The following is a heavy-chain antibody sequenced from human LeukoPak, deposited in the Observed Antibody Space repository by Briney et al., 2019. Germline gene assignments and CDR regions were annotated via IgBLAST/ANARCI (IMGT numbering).Heavy chain of an antibody. CDR3: AKVGIVVVPAARGAFDI. CDR2: IRYDGSNK. J-gene: IGHJ3*02. Sequence: GGSLRLSCAASGFTFSSYGMHWVRQAPGKGLERVAFIRYDGSNKYYADSVKGRFTISRDNSKNTLYLQMNSLRAEDTAVYYCAKVGIVVVPAARGAFDIWGQGTMVTVSS. V-gene: IGHV3-30*02. D-gene: IGHD2-2*01. CDR1: GFTFSSYG.